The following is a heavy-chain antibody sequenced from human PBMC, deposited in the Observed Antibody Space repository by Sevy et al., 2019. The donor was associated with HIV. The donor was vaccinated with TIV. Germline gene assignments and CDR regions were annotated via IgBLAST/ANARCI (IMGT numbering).Heavy chain of an antibody. V-gene: IGHV3-33*08. CDR3: ARDLEFYDYGDYGPAFMPDY. CDR2: MRFDGSNT. D-gene: IGHD4-17*01. J-gene: IGHJ4*02. Sequence: GGSLRLSCAASGFTFSSYGMHWVRQAPGKGLEWVAGMRFDGSNTYYADSVKGRFTISRDIAKNTLHLQMNSLRAEDTAVYYCARDLEFYDYGDYGPAFMPDYWGQRTLVTVSS. CDR1: GFTFSSYG.